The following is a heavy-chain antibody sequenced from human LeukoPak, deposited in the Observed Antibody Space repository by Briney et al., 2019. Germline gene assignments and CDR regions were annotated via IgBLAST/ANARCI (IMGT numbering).Heavy chain of an antibody. J-gene: IGHJ3*01. CDR1: GFTFSSYG. CDR2: IWYDGKNK. CDR3: ARRPRDSSGYYLGAFHA. V-gene: IGHV3-33*01. Sequence: GGSLRLSCAASGFTFSSYGMHWVRQAPGKGLEWVAVIWYDGKNKYYADSVKGRFTISRDNSKNTLYLQMNSLRAEDTAVYFCARRPRDSSGYYLGAFHAWGQGTTVTVSS. D-gene: IGHD3-22*01.